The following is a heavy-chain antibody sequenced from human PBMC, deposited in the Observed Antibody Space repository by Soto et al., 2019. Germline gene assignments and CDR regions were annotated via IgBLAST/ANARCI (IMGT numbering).Heavy chain of an antibody. D-gene: IGHD3-9*01. Sequence: QVQLVQSGAEVEKPGASVKVSCKAYGYTFNNYGISWVRQTPGQGLEWMGWISAYNGNTNYVQKLQGRVTMTTDTSTNTAYMELRSLRSDDTAVYYCAREQATSDYYYYAMDVWGQGTTVTVSS. CDR1: GYTFNNYG. CDR3: AREQATSDYYYYAMDV. J-gene: IGHJ6*02. CDR2: ISAYNGNT. V-gene: IGHV1-18*01.